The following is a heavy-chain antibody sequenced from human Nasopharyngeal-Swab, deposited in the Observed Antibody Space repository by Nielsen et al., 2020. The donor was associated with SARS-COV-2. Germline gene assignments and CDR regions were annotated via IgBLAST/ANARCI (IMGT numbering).Heavy chain of an antibody. CDR2: ISGSGGST. V-gene: IGHV3-23*01. J-gene: IGHJ5*02. D-gene: IGHD6-13*01. CDR1: GFTFSSYA. CDR3: AKEVGSSCCNWFDP. Sequence: GESLKISCAASGFTFSSYAMSWVRQAPGKGLEWVSAISGSGGSTYYADSVKGRFTISRDNSKNTLYLQMNSLRAEDTAVYYCAKEVGSSCCNWFDPWGQGTLVTVSS.